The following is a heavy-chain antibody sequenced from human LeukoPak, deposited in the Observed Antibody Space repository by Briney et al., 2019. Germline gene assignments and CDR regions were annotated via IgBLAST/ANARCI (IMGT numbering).Heavy chain of an antibody. CDR3: ARGLWFGDERSAFDI. V-gene: IGHV1-2*04. D-gene: IGHD3-10*01. CDR2: INPNSGGT. J-gene: IGHJ3*02. CDR1: GYTFTGYY. Sequence: ASVKVSCKASGYTFTGYYMHWVRQAPGQGLEWMGWINPNSGGTNYAQKFQDWVTMTRDTSISTAYMELSRLRSDDTAVYYCARGLWFGDERSAFDIWGQGTMVTVSS.